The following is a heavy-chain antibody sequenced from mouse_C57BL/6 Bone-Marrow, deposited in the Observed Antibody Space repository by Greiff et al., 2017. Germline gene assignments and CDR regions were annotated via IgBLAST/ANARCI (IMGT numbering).Heavy chain of an antibody. J-gene: IGHJ4*01. CDR3: TRGRDYDYSYSMDY. CDR2: ISDGGSYT. CDR1: GFTFSSYA. Sequence: EVKVVESGGGLVKPGGSLKLSCAASGFTFSSYAMYWVRQTPEKRLEWVATISDGGSYTYYPDNVKGRFTISRDNAKNNLYMQKSHLKSEDTAMYYCTRGRDYDYSYSMDYWGQGTSVTVSS. V-gene: IGHV5-4*03. D-gene: IGHD2-4*01.